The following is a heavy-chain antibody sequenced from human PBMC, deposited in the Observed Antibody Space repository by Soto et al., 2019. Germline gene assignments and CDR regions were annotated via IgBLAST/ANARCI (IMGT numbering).Heavy chain of an antibody. D-gene: IGHD2-8*01. J-gene: IGHJ5*02. CDR2: IIPIFGTP. V-gene: IGHV1-69*12. CDR1: GGTSNSYS. CDR3: ARGVGLYAIGTWFDP. Sequence: QVQLVQSGAAVKKPGSSVRVSCKASGGTSNSYSINWVRQAPGQGLEWMGGIIPIFGTPHYAQNFQGRVTITADESTYTAYMELSSLSSEDTAVYYCARGVGLYAIGTWFDPWGQGTLVTVSS.